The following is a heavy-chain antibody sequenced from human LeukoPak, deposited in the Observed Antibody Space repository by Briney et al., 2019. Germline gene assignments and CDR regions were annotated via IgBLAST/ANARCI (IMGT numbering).Heavy chain of an antibody. V-gene: IGHV4-59*01. J-gene: IGHJ4*02. Sequence: SETLSLTCTVSGGSISSYYWSWIRQPPGKGLEWIGCIYYSGSTNYNPSLKSRVTISVDTSKNQFSLKLSSVTAADTAVYYCARDNSDYWGQGTLVTVSS. CDR1: GGSISSYY. CDR3: ARDNSDY. CDR2: IYYSGST.